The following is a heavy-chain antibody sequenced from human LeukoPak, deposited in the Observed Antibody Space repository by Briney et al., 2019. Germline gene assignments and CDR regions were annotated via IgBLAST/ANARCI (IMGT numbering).Heavy chain of an antibody. D-gene: IGHD3-10*01. CDR2: TNPSSGNT. CDR1: GYSFTSYD. Sequence: ASVIVSCKASGYSFTSYDINWVRQATGQGPEWIGWTNPSSGNTGYAQRFQGRVTMTRDTSTSTAYLELSSLTSDDTAVYYCAAHTYYYSSGSFGHWGQGTLVTVSS. CDR3: AAHTYYYSSGSFGH. J-gene: IGHJ4*02. V-gene: IGHV1-8*01.